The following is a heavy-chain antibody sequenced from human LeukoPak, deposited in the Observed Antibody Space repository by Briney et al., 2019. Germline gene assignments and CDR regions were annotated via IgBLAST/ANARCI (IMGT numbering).Heavy chain of an antibody. J-gene: IGHJ4*02. CDR1: GGTFSSYA. D-gene: IGHD6-19*01. V-gene: IGHV1-69*06. CDR3: ARGDGSGWDFDY. Sequence: ASVKVSCKASGGTFSSYAISWVRQAPGQGLEWMGGIIPIFGTANYAQKFQGRVTITADKSTSTAYMELSSLGSEDTAVYYCARGDGSGWDFDYWGQGTLVTVSS. CDR2: IIPIFGTA.